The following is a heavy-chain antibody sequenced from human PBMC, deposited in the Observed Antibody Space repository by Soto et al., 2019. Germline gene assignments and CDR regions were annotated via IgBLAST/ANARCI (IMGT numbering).Heavy chain of an antibody. CDR2: FDPEDGET. V-gene: IGHV1-24*01. CDR1: GYTLTELS. CDR3: ARAGKNYGMDV. Sequence: ASVKVSCKVSGYTLTELSMHWVRQAPGKGLEWMGGFDPEDGETIYAQKLQGRVTMTRNTSISTAYMELSRLRSDDTAVYYCARAGKNYGMDVWGQGTTVTVSS. J-gene: IGHJ6*02.